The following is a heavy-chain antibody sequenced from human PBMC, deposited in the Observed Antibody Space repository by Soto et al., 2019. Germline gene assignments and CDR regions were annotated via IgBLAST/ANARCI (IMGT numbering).Heavy chain of an antibody. CDR1: GLSFGNHL. CDR2: INPDNGNK. J-gene: IGHJ3*01. CDR3: ARGRLSVGPRANDALDV. V-gene: IGHV1-3*01. Sequence: QVQLVQSGAEVRKPGASVNISCRVSGLSFGNHLINWVRQVPGQGLEGMGWINPDNGNKKYSQTFQGRVTISRHSSASTVYVEVSDLTSEDTAVFYCARGRLSVGPRANDALDVWGPGTRVTVSS. D-gene: IGHD6-19*01.